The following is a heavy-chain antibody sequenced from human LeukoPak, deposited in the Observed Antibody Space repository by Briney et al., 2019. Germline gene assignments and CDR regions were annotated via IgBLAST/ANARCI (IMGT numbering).Heavy chain of an antibody. CDR1: GFTFSSYA. V-gene: IGHV3-30*04. CDR2: ISYDGSNK. CDR3: AREAYYYDSSGYYR. J-gene: IGHJ4*02. Sequence: GSLRLSCAASGFTFSSYAMHWVRQAPGKGLEWVAVISYDGSNKYYADSVKGRFTISRDNSKNTLYLQMNSLRAEDTAVYYCAREAYYYDSSGYYRWGQGTLVTVSS. D-gene: IGHD3-22*01.